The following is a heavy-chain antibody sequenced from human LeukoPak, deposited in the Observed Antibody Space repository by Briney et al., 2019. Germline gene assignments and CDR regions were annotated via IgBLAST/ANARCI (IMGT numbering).Heavy chain of an antibody. J-gene: IGHJ4*02. Sequence: PGGSLRFSCADSGFTFSNYWMSWVRQAPGRGLEWVANIKEDGSMKQYVDSVRGRITISRDNAKRSLYLQMSSLKAEDSAVYYCARDEISGYFVYWGQGTLVTVSS. D-gene: IGHD1-26*01. V-gene: IGHV3-7*01. CDR1: GFTFSNYW. CDR3: ARDEISGYFVY. CDR2: IKEDGSMK.